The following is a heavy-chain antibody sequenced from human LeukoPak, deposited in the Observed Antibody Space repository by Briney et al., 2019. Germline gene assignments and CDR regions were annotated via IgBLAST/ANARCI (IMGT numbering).Heavy chain of an antibody. Sequence: PSETLPLTCAVSGGTISSVNWWTWVRQPPGKGLEWIGEVFHSGSTNYNPSLKSRVTMSVDKSKNQFSLKLNSVTAADTAVYYCVNHVATIRKFDYWGHGILVTVSS. CDR3: VNHVATIRKFDY. D-gene: IGHD5-12*01. CDR1: GGTISSVNW. CDR2: VFHSGST. V-gene: IGHV4-4*02. J-gene: IGHJ4*01.